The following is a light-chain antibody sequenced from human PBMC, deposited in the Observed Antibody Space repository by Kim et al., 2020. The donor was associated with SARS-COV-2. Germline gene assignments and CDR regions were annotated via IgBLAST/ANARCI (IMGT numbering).Light chain of an antibody. CDR2: GKN. CDR1: SLRSYY. Sequence: SSELTQDPAVSVALGQTLGITCQGDSLRSYYATWYQPKPGQAPILVIYGKNKRPSRIPDRFSGSSSGKTASLTITGTQAGDEADYYCNSLDRKDNVVFCG. V-gene: IGLV3-19*01. J-gene: IGLJ2*01. CDR3: NSLDRKDNVV.